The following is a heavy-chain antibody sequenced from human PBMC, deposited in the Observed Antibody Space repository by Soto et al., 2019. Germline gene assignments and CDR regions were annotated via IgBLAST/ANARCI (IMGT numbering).Heavy chain of an antibody. CDR3: ARGEQYSGTIFDY. CDR1: GDSVSSNSAG. J-gene: IGHJ4*01. D-gene: IGHD1-26*01. CDR2: TYYRSKWYY. V-gene: IGHV6-1*01. Sequence: QVQLQQSGPGLVKPSQTLSLTCAITGDSVSSNSAGWSWVRQSPSRGLEWLGRTYYRSKWYYEYAVSVRGRITINPDTSKNQFSLQLTSVTLEDTAVYFCARGEQYSGTIFDYWGQGTLVTVSS.